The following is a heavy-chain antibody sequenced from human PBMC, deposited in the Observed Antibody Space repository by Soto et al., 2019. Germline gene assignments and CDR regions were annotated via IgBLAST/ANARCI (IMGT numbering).Heavy chain of an antibody. V-gene: IGHV4-39*01. Sequence: QLQLQESGPGLVKPSETLSLTCTVSGGSVSSTSYYWGWIRQPPGKGLGGIGSIYYSGSTYYNPSLKSRVTISVYTSKNRYARKLSSVTAADTAVYYCARIVGNRNSIHERYYLDYWGQGTVATVSS. CDR3: ARIVGNRNSIHERYYLDY. D-gene: IGHD2-21*01. CDR2: IYYSGST. J-gene: IGHJ4*02. CDR1: GGSVSSTSYY.